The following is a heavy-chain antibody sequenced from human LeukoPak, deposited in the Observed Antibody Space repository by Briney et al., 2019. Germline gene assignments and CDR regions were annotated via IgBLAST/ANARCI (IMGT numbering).Heavy chain of an antibody. CDR1: GYTFTSYY. J-gene: IGHJ4*02. D-gene: IGHD3-22*01. Sequence: ASVKVSCMASGYTFTSYYMHWVRQAPGQGLEGMGIINPSGGSTSYAQKFQGRVTMPRDTSTSTVYMELSSLRSEDTAVYYCARDSGYYDSSGYQYYFDYWGQGTLVTVSS. V-gene: IGHV1-46*01. CDR2: INPSGGST. CDR3: ARDSGYYDSSGYQYYFDY.